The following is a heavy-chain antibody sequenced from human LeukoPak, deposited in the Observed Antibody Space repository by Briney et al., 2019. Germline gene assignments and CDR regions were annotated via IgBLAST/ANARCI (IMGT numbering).Heavy chain of an antibody. CDR1: GFTFSSYG. J-gene: IGHJ6*02. D-gene: IGHD6-19*01. V-gene: IGHV3-33*01. Sequence: GGSLRLSCAASGFTFSSYGMHWVRQAPGKGLEWVAVIWYDGSNKYYADSVKGRFTIFRDNSKNTLYLQMNSLRAEDTAVYYCARDLGSGWYSDVWGQGTTVTVSS. CDR2: IWYDGSNK. CDR3: ARDLGSGWYSDV.